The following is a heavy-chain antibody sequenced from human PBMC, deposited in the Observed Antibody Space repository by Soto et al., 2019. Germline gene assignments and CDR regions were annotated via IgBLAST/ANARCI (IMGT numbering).Heavy chain of an antibody. Sequence: TSETLSLTCTVSGGSISSGGYYWSWIRQHPGRGLEWIGYIYYSGSTYYNPSLKSRVTISVDTSKNQFSLKLSSVTAADTAVYYCAREDCSGGSCSQGWFDPWGQGTLVTVSS. CDR1: GGSISSGGYY. J-gene: IGHJ5*02. V-gene: IGHV4-31*03. CDR3: AREDCSGGSCSQGWFDP. D-gene: IGHD2-15*01. CDR2: IYYSGST.